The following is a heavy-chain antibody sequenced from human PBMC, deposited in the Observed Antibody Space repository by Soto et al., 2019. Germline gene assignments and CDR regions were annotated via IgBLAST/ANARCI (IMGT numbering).Heavy chain of an antibody. CDR3: ARAEGFCSSTSCYDYYFDY. CDR1: GFTFSSYS. V-gene: IGHV3-48*01. CDR2: ISSSSSTI. D-gene: IGHD2-2*01. Sequence: GGSLRLSCAASGFTFSSYSMNWVRQAPGKGLEWVSYISSSSSTIYYADSVKGRFTISRDNAKNSLYLQMNSLRAEDTAVYYCARAEGFCSSTSCYDYYFDYWGQGTLVTVSS. J-gene: IGHJ4*02.